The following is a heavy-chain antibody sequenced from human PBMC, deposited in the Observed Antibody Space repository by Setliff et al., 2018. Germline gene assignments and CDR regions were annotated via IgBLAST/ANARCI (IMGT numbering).Heavy chain of an antibody. CDR1: GGSVSSTSHY. CDR2: VYYSGYT. D-gene: IGHD5-12*01. CDR3: ARTFSGYLSYSDS. V-gene: IGHV4-39*02. Sequence: SETLSLTCNVSGGSVSSTSHYWGWIRQPPGKGMEWIGSVYYSGYTYYNPSLKGRVTISVDTSKNHFSLRLTSVTAADTAIYFCARTFSGYLSYSDSWGQGTLVTVSS. J-gene: IGHJ4*02.